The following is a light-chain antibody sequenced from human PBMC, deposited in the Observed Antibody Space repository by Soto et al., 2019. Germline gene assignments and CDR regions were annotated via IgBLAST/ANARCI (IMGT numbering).Light chain of an antibody. CDR2: DAS. CDR1: QSVSSY. CDR3: QQRSNWPPYT. J-gene: IGKJ2*01. Sequence: EIVLTQSPATLSLSPGERATLSCRASQSVSSYLAWYQQKPGQAPRLLIYDASNRATGIPARFSGSGSATDVTLTISRLESEDFAVYHCQQRSNWPPYTFGQGTKLEIK. V-gene: IGKV3-11*01.